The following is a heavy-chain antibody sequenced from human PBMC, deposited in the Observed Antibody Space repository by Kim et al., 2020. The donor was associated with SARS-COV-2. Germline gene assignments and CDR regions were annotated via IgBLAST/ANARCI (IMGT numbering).Heavy chain of an antibody. D-gene: IGHD3-22*01. V-gene: IGHV3-7*01. J-gene: IGHJ4*02. Sequence: GGSLRLSCAASEFMFSNYWMSWVRRAPGKGPEWVASIKEDGSDKYYADSAKGRFTISRDNAKNSLYLQMNSLRAEDTAVYYCARYFESSGYYLSRLDHWGQGTLVTVSS. CDR2: IKEDGSDK. CDR3: ARYFESSGYYLSRLDH. CDR1: EFMFSNYW.